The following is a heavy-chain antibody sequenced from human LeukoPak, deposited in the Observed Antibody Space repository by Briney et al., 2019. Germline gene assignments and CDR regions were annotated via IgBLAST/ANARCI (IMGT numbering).Heavy chain of an antibody. J-gene: IGHJ4*02. D-gene: IGHD6-19*01. CDR3: ASGSGWYDD. Sequence: PGGSLRLSCAASGSTFSSYSMNWVRQAPGKGLEWVSYISSSSTIYYADSVKGRFTISRDNAKNSLYLQMNSLRDEDTAVYYCASGSGWYDDWGQGTLVTVSS. V-gene: IGHV3-48*02. CDR1: GSTFSSYS. CDR2: ISSSSTI.